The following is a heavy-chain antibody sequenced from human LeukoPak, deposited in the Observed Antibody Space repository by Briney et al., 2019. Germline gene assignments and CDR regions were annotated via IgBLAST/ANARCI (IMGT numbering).Heavy chain of an antibody. Sequence: ASVKVSCKASGYTFTSYGISWVRQAPGQGLEWMGWISAYNGNTNYAQKLRGRVTMTTDTSTSTAYMELRSLRSDDTAVYYCARFEKQQPLGFYYYYGMDVWGKGTTVTVSS. V-gene: IGHV1-18*04. CDR1: GYTFTSYG. J-gene: IGHJ6*04. D-gene: IGHD6-13*01. CDR2: ISAYNGNT. CDR3: ARFEKQQPLGFYYYYGMDV.